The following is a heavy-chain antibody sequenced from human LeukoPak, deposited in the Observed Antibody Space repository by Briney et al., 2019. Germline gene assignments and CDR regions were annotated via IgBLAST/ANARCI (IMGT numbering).Heavy chain of an antibody. V-gene: IGHV3-23*01. CDR1: GFTFNSFA. CDR2: ISGSGRDT. D-gene: IGHD4-17*01. CDR3: AKGLSVHGDYSSVDY. Sequence: GGSLRLSCEASGFTFNSFAMSWVRQAPGKGLEWVSTISGSGRDTYYADSVKGRFTISRDNSKNTVFLHMSSLRAEDTAIYYCAKGLSVHGDYSSVDYWGQGSLVTVSS. J-gene: IGHJ4*02.